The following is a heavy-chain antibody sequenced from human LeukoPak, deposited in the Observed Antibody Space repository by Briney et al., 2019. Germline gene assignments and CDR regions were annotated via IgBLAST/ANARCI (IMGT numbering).Heavy chain of an antibody. J-gene: IGHJ4*02. CDR3: ARLGVMRPDIVVVVAAMGY. D-gene: IGHD2-15*01. CDR2: IYYSGST. CDR1: GVSISGSGHY. V-gene: IGHV4-39*07. Sequence: PSQTLSLTCAVSGVSISGSGHYWGWIRQPPGKGLEWIGSIYYSGSTYYNPSLKSRVTISVDTSKNQFSLKLSSVTAADTAVYYCARLGVMRPDIVVVVAAMGYWGQGTLVTVSS.